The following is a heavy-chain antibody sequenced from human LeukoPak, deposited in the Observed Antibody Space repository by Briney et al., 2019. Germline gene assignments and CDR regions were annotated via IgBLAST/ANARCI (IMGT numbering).Heavy chain of an antibody. V-gene: IGHV1-69*05. CDR3: ARDYYDILTGYPPGWFDP. CDR2: ISPIFGTA. J-gene: IGHJ5*02. D-gene: IGHD3-9*01. Sequence: SVKVSCKASGGTFSSYAISWVRQAPGQGLEWMGRISPIFGTANYAQKFQGRVTITTDESTSTAYMELSSLRSEDTAVYYCARDYYDILTGYPPGWFDPWGQGTLVTVSS. CDR1: GGTFSSYA.